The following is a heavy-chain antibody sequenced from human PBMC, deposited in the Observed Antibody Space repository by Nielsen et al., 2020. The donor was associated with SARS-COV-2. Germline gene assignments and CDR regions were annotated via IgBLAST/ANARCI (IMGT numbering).Heavy chain of an antibody. J-gene: IGHJ6*02. CDR2: ISYDGSNK. V-gene: IGHV3-30-3*01. CDR3: ARGSSWYYCYYGMDV. D-gene: IGHD6-13*01. Sequence: GESLKISCAASGFTFSSYAMHWVRQAPGKGLEWVAVISYDGSNKYYADSVKGRFTISRDNSKNTLYLQMNSLRAEDTVVYYCARGSSWYYCYYGMDVWGQGTTVTVSS. CDR1: GFTFSSYA.